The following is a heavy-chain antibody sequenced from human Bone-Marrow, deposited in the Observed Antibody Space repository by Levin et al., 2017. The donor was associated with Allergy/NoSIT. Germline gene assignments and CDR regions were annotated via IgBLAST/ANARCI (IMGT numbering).Heavy chain of an antibody. CDR3: VKSRRLALRFDGFEI. V-gene: IGHV5-51*01. CDR2: IYPSDSDT. D-gene: IGHD3-16*01. CDR1: GYTFSNYW. Sequence: GESLKISCKGSGYTFSNYWIGWVRQMPGKGLEWMGIIYPSDSDTRYSPSFQGQVSISADNSISTAYLQLSSLKASDTAMYYCVKSRRLALRFDGFEIWGKGTKVTVSS. J-gene: IGHJ3*02.